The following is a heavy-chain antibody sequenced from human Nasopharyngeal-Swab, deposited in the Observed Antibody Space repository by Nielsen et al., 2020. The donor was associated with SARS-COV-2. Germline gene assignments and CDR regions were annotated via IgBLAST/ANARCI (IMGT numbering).Heavy chain of an antibody. D-gene: IGHD2-8*01. Sequence: GGSLRLSCAASGFTFSSYGMHWVRQAPGKGLEWVAVISYDGSNKYYADSVKGRFTISRDNSKNTLYLQMNSLRAEDTAVYYCAKDGALYYGLDYWGQGTLVTVSS. V-gene: IGHV3-30*18. CDR2: ISYDGSNK. J-gene: IGHJ4*02. CDR3: AKDGALYYGLDY. CDR1: GFTFSSYG.